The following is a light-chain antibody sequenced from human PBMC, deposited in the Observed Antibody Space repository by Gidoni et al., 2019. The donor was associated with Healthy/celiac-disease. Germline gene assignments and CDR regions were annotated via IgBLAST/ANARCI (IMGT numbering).Light chain of an antibody. CDR1: QSVSSY. CDR3: QQRSNWPPDEST. J-gene: IGKJ3*01. Sequence: EIVLTQSPATLSLSPGERATVSCRASQSVSSYLAWDQQKPGQATRLLSYDASNRATGIPARLSGSGSGTDITRTISSLEPEDFAVYYCQQRSNWPPDESTFGHGTKVDIK. V-gene: IGKV3-11*01. CDR2: DAS.